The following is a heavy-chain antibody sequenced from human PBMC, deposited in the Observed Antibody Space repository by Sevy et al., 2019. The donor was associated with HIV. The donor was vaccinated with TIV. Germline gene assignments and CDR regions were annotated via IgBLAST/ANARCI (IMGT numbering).Heavy chain of an antibody. CDR3: ARDQLGSIDY. CDR1: GFTFSTYA. J-gene: IGHJ4*02. Sequence: GGSLRLSCAVSGFTFSTYAMHWVRRAPGKGLECVAIVSSDGSEINYADSVKGRFTISRDNSRNTLYLQMNSLRTEDTALYYCARDQLGSIDYRGQGTLVTVSS. V-gene: IGHV3-30-3*01. D-gene: IGHD7-27*01. CDR2: VSSDGSEI.